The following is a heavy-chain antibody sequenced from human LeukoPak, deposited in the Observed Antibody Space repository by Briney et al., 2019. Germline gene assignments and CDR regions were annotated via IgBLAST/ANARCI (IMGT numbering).Heavy chain of an antibody. D-gene: IGHD3-10*01. V-gene: IGHV3-23*01. Sequence: GGSLRLSYAASGFTFKNYAMYWVRQAPGKGLEWVSAIIESGESTYYTDSMKGRFTISRDNSKNTLYLQMNSLRAEDTAFYYCTKGSAQYYFDSWGQGTLVTVSS. CDR1: GFTFKNYA. CDR2: IIESGEST. J-gene: IGHJ4*02. CDR3: TKGSAQYYFDS.